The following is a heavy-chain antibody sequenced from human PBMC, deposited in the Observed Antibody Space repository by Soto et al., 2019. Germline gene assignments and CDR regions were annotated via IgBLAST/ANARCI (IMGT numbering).Heavy chain of an antibody. CDR2: ISGSGGST. CDR1: GFTFSSYA. D-gene: IGHD2-21*02. Sequence: GGSLRLSCAASGFTFSSYAMSRVRQASGKGLEWVSAISGSGGSTYYADSVKGRFTISRDNSKNTLYLQMNSLRAEDTAVYYCAKDRDRVTATVFDYRGQGPLVTLFS. J-gene: IGHJ4*02. V-gene: IGHV3-23*01. CDR3: AKDRDRVTATVFDY.